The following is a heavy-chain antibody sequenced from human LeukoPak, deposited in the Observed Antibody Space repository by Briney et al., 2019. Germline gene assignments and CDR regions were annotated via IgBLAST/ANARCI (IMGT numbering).Heavy chain of an antibody. V-gene: IGHV4-38-2*02. J-gene: IGHJ4*02. CDR1: DSSITSTYY. CDR2: VFRLQTVRT. D-gene: IGHD2-8*01. CDR3: ARVLHAPYLIDS. Sequence: PSETLSLTCTVSDSSITSTYYWAWFRQPPGKGLEWIATVFRLQTVRTFNNPSLESRVTVSLDPSQNQFSLNLTSVTAADTALYFCARVLHAPYLIDSWGQGTFVTVSS.